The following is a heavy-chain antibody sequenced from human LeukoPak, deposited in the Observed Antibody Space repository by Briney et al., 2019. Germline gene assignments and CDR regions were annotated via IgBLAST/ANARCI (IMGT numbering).Heavy chain of an antibody. V-gene: IGHV3-9*01. CDR3: AKDGGYDILTGAFDY. J-gene: IGHJ4*02. CDR2: ISWNSGSI. D-gene: IGHD3-9*01. Sequence: PGGSLRLSCAASGFTFDDYAMHWVRQAPGKGLEWVSGISWNSGSIGYADSVKGRFTISRDNAKNSLYLQMNSLRAEDTALYYCAKDGGYDILTGAFDYWGQGTLVTVSS. CDR1: GFTFDDYA.